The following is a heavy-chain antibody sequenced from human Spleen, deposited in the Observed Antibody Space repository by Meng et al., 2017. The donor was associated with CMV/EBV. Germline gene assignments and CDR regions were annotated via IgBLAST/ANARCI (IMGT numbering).Heavy chain of an antibody. CDR3: ARRGTSSSLYVDY. CDR2: ISSSSYI. J-gene: IGHJ4*02. V-gene: IGHV3-21*01. CDR1: GFTFSTYW. Sequence: GESLKISCAASGFTFSTYWMSWVRQAPGKGLEWVSSISSSSYIYYADSVKGRFTISRDNAKNSLYLQMNSLRAEDTAVYYCARRGTSSSLYVDYWGQGTLVTVSS. D-gene: IGHD6-13*01.